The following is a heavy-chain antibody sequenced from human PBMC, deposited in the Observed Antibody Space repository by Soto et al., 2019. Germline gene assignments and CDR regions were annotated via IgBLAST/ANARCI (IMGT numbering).Heavy chain of an antibody. CDR1: GFTFSSYG. D-gene: IGHD2-2*01. CDR2: IWYDGSNK. CDR3: ARDPARRRCSSTSCQNHYYYYYMDV. Sequence: GGSLRLSCAASGFTFSSYGMHWVRQAPGKGLEWVAVIWYDGSNKYYADSVKGRFTISRDNSKNTLYLQMNSLRAEDTAVYYCARDPARRRCSSTSCQNHYYYYYMDVWGKGTTVTVSS. V-gene: IGHV3-33*01. J-gene: IGHJ6*03.